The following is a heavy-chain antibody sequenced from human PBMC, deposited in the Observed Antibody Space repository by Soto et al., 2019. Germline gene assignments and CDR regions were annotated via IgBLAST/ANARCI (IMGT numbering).Heavy chain of an antibody. D-gene: IGHD3-22*01. V-gene: IGHV1-18*04. Sequence: QIQLVQSAAEVKKPGASVKVSCKTSGYTFVSYGISWVRQAPGQGLEWMGWISPYNGNTNFAQRFRGRXTLTTDTSTDIVYMDLGSLKSDDTAVYYCARDQNFFDSSGYYDHWGQGTLITVSS. CDR3: ARDQNFFDSSGYYDH. CDR2: ISPYNGNT. J-gene: IGHJ5*02. CDR1: GYTFVSYG.